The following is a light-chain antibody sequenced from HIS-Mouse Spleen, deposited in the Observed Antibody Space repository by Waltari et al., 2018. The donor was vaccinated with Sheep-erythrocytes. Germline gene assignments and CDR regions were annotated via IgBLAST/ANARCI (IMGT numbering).Light chain of an antibody. CDR2: KAS. V-gene: IGKV1-5*03. J-gene: IGKJ1*01. CDR1: QSISSW. Sequence: DIQMTQSPSTLSASVGDRCTNTCRASQSISSWLAWYQQKPGKAPKLLIYKASSLESGVPSRFSGSGSGTEFTLTISSLQPDDFATYYCQQYNSYPWTFGQGTKVEIK. CDR3: QQYNSYPWT.